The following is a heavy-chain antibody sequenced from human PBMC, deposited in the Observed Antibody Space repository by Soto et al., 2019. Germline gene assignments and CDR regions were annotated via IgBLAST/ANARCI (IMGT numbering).Heavy chain of an antibody. V-gene: IGHV1-69*13. D-gene: IGHD3-22*01. J-gene: IGHJ4*02. Sequence: ASVQVSCKASGGTFSSYAISWVRQAPGQGLEWMGGIIPIFGTANYAQKFQGRVTITADESTSTAYMELSSLRSEDTAVYYCASIETYYYDSSGYYPMDYWGQGTLVTVCS. CDR2: IIPIFGTA. CDR3: ASIETYYYDSSGYYPMDY. CDR1: GGTFSSYA.